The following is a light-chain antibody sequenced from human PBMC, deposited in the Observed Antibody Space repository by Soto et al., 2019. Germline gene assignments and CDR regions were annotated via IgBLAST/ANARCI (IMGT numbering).Light chain of an antibody. V-gene: IGKV1-5*01. CDR3: QQYYSYYS. J-gene: IGKJ2*03. CDR2: DAS. Sequence: DIQMTQSPSTLSASVGDRVTLTCRASQTISFWLAWYQQKPGKAPKLLIYDASSLESGVPSRFSGSRSGTEFTLTISSLQPDDFATYYCQQYYSYYSFGQGIKLGIK. CDR1: QTISFW.